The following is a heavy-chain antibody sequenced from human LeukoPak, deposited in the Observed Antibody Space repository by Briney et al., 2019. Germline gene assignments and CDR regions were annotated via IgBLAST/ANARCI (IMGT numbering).Heavy chain of an antibody. CDR3: ARVLRDDFWSGYLGGAFDI. D-gene: IGHD3-3*01. Sequence: PGGSLRLSCAASGFTFSDYYMSWIRQAPGKGLEWVSYISSSGSTIYYADSVKGRFTISRDNAKNSLYLQMNSLRAEDTAVYYCARVLRDDFWSGYLGGAFDIWGQGTMVTVSS. J-gene: IGHJ3*02. CDR1: GFTFSDYY. V-gene: IGHV3-11*01. CDR2: ISSSGSTI.